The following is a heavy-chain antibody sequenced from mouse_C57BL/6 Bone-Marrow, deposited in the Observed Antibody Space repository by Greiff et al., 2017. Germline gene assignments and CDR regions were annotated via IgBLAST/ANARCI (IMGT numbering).Heavy chain of an antibody. CDR1: GFTFSDYG. J-gene: IGHJ1*03. CDR3: ARHGQRYFDV. Sequence: EVQLVESGGGLVQPGGSLKLSCAASGFTFSDYGMAWVRQAPRKGPEWVAFISNLAYSIYYADTVTGRFTISRENAKNTLYLEMSSLRSEDTAMYYCARHGQRYFDVWGTGTTVTVSS. V-gene: IGHV5-15*01. CDR2: ISNLAYSI.